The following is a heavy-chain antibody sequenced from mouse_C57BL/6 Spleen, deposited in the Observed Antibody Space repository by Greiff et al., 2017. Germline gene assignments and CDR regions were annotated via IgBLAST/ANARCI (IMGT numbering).Heavy chain of an antibody. D-gene: IGHD1-1*01. CDR1: GFTFSDYY. Sequence: EVQLVESEGGLVQPGSSMKLSCTASGFTFSDYYMAWVRLVPEKGLEWVANINYDGSSTYYLDSLKSRFIISRDNAKNILYLQMSSLKSEDTATYYCAREEYYYGSSYWYFDVWGTGTTVTVSS. CDR3: AREEYYYGSSYWYFDV. CDR2: INYDGSST. J-gene: IGHJ1*03. V-gene: IGHV5-16*01.